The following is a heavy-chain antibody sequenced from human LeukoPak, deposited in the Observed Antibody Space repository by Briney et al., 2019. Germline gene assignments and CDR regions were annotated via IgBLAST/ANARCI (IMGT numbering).Heavy chain of an antibody. CDR3: ARVRGGYSYGTGYYYTGV. V-gene: IGHV3-48*03. D-gene: IGHD5-18*01. CDR2: ISSSGSTI. Sequence: AGGSLRLSCAASGFTFSSYEMNWVRQAPGKGLEWVSYISSSGSTIYYADSVKGRFTISRDNAKNSLYLQMNSLRAEDTAVYYCARVRGGYSYGTGYYYTGVWGKGTTVTVSS. J-gene: IGHJ6*03. CDR1: GFTFSSYE.